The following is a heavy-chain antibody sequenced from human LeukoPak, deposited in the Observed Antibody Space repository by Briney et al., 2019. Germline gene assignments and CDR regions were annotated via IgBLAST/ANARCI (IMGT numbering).Heavy chain of an antibody. D-gene: IGHD2-21*02. Sequence: ASVKVSCKASGYTFTGYYIHWVRQAPGQGLEWMAWINPNSGATNYAQKFQGRVTMTRDTSISTAYMELRSLRSDDTAVYYCARDELLGYGMDVWGQGTTVTVSS. V-gene: IGHV1-2*02. CDR3: ARDELLGYGMDV. J-gene: IGHJ6*02. CDR2: INPNSGAT. CDR1: GYTFTGYY.